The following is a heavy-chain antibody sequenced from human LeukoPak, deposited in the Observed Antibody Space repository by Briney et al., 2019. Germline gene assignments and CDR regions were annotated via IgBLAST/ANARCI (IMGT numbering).Heavy chain of an antibody. V-gene: IGHV3-23*01. CDR1: GFSFSSYA. J-gene: IGHJ4*02. CDR3: AKADSYYDLLTCFDF. Sequence: GGSLRLSCAASGFSFSSYAMTWARQIPGQGLEWVSSISGLGDRTYYADSVKGRFTISRDNSKNTLYLQMNSLRAEDTAVYYCAKADSYYDLLTCFDFWGQGTLVTVSS. D-gene: IGHD3-9*01. CDR2: ISGLGDRT.